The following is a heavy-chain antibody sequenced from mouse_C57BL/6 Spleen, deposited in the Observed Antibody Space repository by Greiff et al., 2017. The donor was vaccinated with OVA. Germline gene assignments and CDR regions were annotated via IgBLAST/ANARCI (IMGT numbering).Heavy chain of an antibody. V-gene: IGHV1-82*01. CDR2: IYPGDGDT. CDR3: ARSYYYGSSYGVY. CDR1: GYAFSSSW. J-gene: IGHJ2*01. D-gene: IGHD1-1*01. Sequence: QVQLQQSGPELVKPGASVKISCKASGYAFSSSWMNWVKQRPGKGLEWIGRIYPGDGDTNYNGKFKGKATLTADKSSSTAYMQLSSLTSEDSAVYFCARSYYYGSSYGVYWGQGTTLTVSS.